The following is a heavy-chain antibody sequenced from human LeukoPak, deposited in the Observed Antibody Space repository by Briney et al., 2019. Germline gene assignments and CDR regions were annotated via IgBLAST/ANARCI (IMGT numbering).Heavy chain of an antibody. CDR1: GFTFSSNA. CDR3: AKKEGLWFGELAPDI. V-gene: IGHV3-23*01. CDR2: ITNSGRST. J-gene: IGHJ3*02. Sequence: GGSLRLSCAASGFTFSSNAMSWVRQAPGKGLEWVSGITNSGRSTYYADSVKGRFTISRDNSKNTLYLQMNSLRAEDTAVYYCAKKEGLWFGELAPDIWGQGTMVTVSS. D-gene: IGHD3-10*01.